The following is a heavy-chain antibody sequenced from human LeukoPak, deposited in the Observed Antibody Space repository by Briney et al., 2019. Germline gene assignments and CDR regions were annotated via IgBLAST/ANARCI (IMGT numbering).Heavy chain of an antibody. J-gene: IGHJ4*02. V-gene: IGHV4-31*03. D-gene: IGHD6-19*01. CDR1: GGSISSGGYY. CDR2: IYYSGST. CDR3: ARGTGAVAELGVFDY. Sequence: PSGTLSLTCTVSGGSISSGGYYWSWIRQHPGKGLEWIGYIYYSGSTYYNPSLKSRVTISVDTSKNQFSLKLSSVTAADTAVYYCARGTGAVAELGVFDYWGQGTLVTVSS.